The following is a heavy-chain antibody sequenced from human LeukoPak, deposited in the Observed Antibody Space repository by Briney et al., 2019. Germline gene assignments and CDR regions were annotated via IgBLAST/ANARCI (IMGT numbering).Heavy chain of an antibody. CDR3: ARIVGDGYSDY. CDR1: GFSLSTSGMR. J-gene: IGHJ4*02. CDR2: IDWDDDK. D-gene: IGHD5-24*01. Sequence: SGPTLVHPTQPLTLTCTFSGFSLSTSGMRVSWIRQPPEKALEWLARIDWDDDKFYSTSLKTRLTISKDTSKNQVVLTMTNMDPVDTATYYCARIVGDGYSDYWGQGTLVTVSS. V-gene: IGHV2-70*04.